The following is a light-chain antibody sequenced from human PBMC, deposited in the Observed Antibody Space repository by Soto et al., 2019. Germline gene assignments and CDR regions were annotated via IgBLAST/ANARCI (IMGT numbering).Light chain of an antibody. CDR1: QSINNY. CDR3: QQYNNWPPWT. J-gene: IGKJ1*01. V-gene: IGKV3-11*01. CDR2: DAS. Sequence: EIVLTQSPDTLSLSPGERATLSCRASQSINNYLAWFQQKPGQAPRLLIYDASNRATGIPARFSGSGSGTEFTLTISRLQSEDFAVYYCQQYNNWPPWTFGQGTKVDIK.